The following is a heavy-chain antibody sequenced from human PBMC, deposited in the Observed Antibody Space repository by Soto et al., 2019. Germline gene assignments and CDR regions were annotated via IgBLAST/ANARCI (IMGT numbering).Heavy chain of an antibody. D-gene: IGHD4-17*01. Sequence: QVQLQESGPGLVKPSETLSLTCTVSGGSVSSGYYYWSWIRQPPGKGLEWIGYIYFSGSTNYNPSLKGRVTLSVDTSKNQFSLKLNSVTAADTAVYYCAIYYGDYYFDYWGRGTLVTVSS. CDR3: AIYYGDYYFDY. CDR2: IYFSGST. V-gene: IGHV4-61*01. J-gene: IGHJ4*02. CDR1: GGSVSSGYYY.